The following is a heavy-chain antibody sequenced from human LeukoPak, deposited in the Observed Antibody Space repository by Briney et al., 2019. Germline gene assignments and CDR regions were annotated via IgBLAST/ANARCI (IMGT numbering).Heavy chain of an antibody. J-gene: IGHJ4*02. CDR1: GFTFRDYW. Sequence: PGGSLRLSCAASGFTFRDYWMTWVRQTSRKGLEWAATIKKDGSEKYYVDFVRGRFAISRDNARDSLYLQMNSLRDDDTGMYYCVRGGYSSSWFWIFWGQGTLVTVSS. D-gene: IGHD6-13*01. CDR3: VRGGYSSSWFWIF. V-gene: IGHV3-7*03. CDR2: IKKDGSEK.